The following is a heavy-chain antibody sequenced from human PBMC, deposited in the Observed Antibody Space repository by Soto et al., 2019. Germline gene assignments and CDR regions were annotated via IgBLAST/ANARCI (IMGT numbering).Heavy chain of an antibody. V-gene: IGHV1-2*04. CDR2: INPHSGGT. CDR1: GYTFSGYY. J-gene: IGHJ4*02. Sequence: GASVKVSSKASGYTFSGYYMDWVRQSPGQGLEWMGWINPHSGGTNYAQKFQGWVTMTRDTSISTAYMELSRLRSDDTAVYYCARSPGGVVTAMYYFDNRGQGTLVT. CDR3: ARSPGGVVTAMYYFDN. D-gene: IGHD2-21*02.